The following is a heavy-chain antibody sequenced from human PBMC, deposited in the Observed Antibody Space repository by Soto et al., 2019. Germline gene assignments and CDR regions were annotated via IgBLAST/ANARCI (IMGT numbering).Heavy chain of an antibody. J-gene: IGHJ3*02. CDR2: INHSGST. CDR3: ARGLRQGDI. V-gene: IGHV4-34*01. CDR1: GGSFSGYY. Sequence: SETLSLTCAVYGGSFSGYYWSWIRQPPGKGLEWIGEINHSGSTNYNPSLKSRVTISVDTSKNQFSLKLSSVTAADTAVYYCARGLRQGDIWGQGRMVTVS.